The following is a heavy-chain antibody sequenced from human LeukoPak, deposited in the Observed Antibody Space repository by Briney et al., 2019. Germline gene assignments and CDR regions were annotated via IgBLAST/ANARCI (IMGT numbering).Heavy chain of an antibody. CDR2: ISGSGGST. J-gene: IGHJ4*02. Sequence: GGSLRLSCAASGSTFSSYAMSWVRQAPGKGLEWVSTISGSGGSTYYADSVKGRFTISRDNSKNTLYLQMNSLRAEDTAVYYCAKDVIRGVIFSFDYWGQGTLVTVSS. V-gene: IGHV3-23*01. CDR3: AKDVIRGVIFSFDY. CDR1: GSTFSSYA. D-gene: IGHD3-10*01.